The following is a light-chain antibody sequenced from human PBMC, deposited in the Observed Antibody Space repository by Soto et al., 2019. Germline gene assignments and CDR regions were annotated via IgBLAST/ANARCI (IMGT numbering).Light chain of an antibody. CDR2: GAS. CDR1: QSVTSSY. V-gene: IGKV3-20*01. CDR3: QQYGASPQT. Sequence: EIVLTESPRTLYLSPGERVTLSCRASQSVTSSYLAWYQQRPGQAPRLLIYGASSRAAGIPDRFSGSGSGTDFTLTISRLEREDFAVYYCQQYGASPQTFGQGTRLEIK. J-gene: IGKJ5*01.